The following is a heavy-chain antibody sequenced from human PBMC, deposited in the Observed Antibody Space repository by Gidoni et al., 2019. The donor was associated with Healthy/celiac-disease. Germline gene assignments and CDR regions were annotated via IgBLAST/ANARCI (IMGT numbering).Heavy chain of an antibody. CDR2: ISYDGSNK. V-gene: IGHV3-30-3*01. D-gene: IGHD1-1*01. CDR1: GFTFSSYA. Sequence: QVQLVESGGGVVQPGRSPRLSCAASGFTFSSYAMHWVRQAPGKGLDLVAVISYDGSNKYYADSVKGRFTISRDNSKNTLYLQMNSLRAEDTAVYYCARGVHLDYWGQGTLVTVSS. J-gene: IGHJ4*02. CDR3: ARGVHLDY.